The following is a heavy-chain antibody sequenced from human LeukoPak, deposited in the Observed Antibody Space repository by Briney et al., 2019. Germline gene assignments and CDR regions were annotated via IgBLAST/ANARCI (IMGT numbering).Heavy chain of an antibody. CDR1: GFTFSSYS. V-gene: IGHV3-21*01. Sequence: GGSLRLSCAASGFTFSSYSMNWVRQAPGKGLEWVSSISSSSSYIYYADSVKGRFTISRDNAKNSLYLQMNSRRAEDTAVYYCARVGVVPAAIPVDGFDPWGQGTLVTVSS. D-gene: IGHD2-2*02. CDR2: ISSSSSYI. J-gene: IGHJ5*02. CDR3: ARVGVVPAAIPVDGFDP.